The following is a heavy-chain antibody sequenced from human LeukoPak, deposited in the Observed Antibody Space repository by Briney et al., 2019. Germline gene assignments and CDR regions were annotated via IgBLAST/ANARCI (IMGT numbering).Heavy chain of an antibody. CDR3: AREYDSFPFDP. Sequence: AASVTVSFTASGGTFTIYAISWVRQAPGQGLEWMGGIIPIFGTANYAQKFQGRVTITTDESTSTAYMELSSLRSEDTAVYYCAREYDSFPFDPWGQGTLVTVSS. CDR2: IIPIFGTA. D-gene: IGHD3-22*01. J-gene: IGHJ5*02. V-gene: IGHV1-69*05. CDR1: GGTFTIYA.